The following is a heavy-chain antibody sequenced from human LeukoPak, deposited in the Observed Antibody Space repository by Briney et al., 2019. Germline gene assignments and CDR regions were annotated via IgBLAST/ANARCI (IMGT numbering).Heavy chain of an antibody. Sequence: EASVKVSCKASGYTFTGYYMHWVRQAPGQGLEWMGGIIPISGTANYAQKFQGRVTITADESTSTAYMELSSLRSEDTAVYYCARERHYDILTGYHYPPRGAFDIWGQGTMVTVSS. CDR1: GYTFTGYY. CDR3: ARERHYDILTGYHYPPRGAFDI. D-gene: IGHD3-9*01. J-gene: IGHJ3*02. CDR2: IIPISGTA. V-gene: IGHV1-69*13.